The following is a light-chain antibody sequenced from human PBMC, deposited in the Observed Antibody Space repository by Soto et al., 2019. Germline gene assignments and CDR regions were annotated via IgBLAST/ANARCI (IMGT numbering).Light chain of an antibody. CDR3: QQSYSTPQT. CDR1: ETISNY. Sequence: DIQMTQSPSSLSASVGYRVTIACRASETISNYLNWYQKKKGKAPKLLIYAASSLQRGVPSRFSGSGYGTDFTLTIGSLQTEDFATYYCQQSYSTPQTFGQGTKVDIK. CDR2: AAS. J-gene: IGKJ1*01. V-gene: IGKV1-39*01.